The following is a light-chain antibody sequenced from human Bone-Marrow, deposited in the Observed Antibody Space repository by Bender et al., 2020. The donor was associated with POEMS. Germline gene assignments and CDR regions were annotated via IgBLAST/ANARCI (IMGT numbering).Light chain of an antibody. CDR3: VAWDDTLNGWV. CDR1: SSNIGAGYD. CDR2: DNS. V-gene: IGLV1-40*01. J-gene: IGLJ2*01. Sequence: QSVLTQPPSVSGAPGQRVTISCTGSSSNIGAGYDVHWYQQLPGTAPKLLIFDNSNRPSGVPDRFSGSKSGTSASLAITGLQAEDEADYYCVAWDDTLNGWVFGGGTKLTVL.